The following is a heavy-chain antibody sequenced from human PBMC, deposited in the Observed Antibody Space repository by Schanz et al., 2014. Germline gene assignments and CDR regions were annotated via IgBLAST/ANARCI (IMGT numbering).Heavy chain of an antibody. J-gene: IGHJ4*02. CDR3: ARDRSNNFDY. CDR1: GFSVSSNF. D-gene: IGHD2-2*01. Sequence: EVQLVESGGGLAQPGGSLRLSCAASGFSVSSNFMTWVRQAPGKGLEWVSLIYSGGDTNYAGSVKGRFTISRDNAKNSLYLQINSLRVEDTALYYCARDRSNNFDYWGQGTLVTVSS. CDR2: IYSGGDT. V-gene: IGHV3-66*01.